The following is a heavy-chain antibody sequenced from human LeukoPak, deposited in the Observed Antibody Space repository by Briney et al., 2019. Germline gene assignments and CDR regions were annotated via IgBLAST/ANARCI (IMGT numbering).Heavy chain of an antibody. J-gene: IGHJ3*02. CDR2: INPNSGDT. Sequence: ASVKVFCKASGYSFTGYNMYWVRQAPGQGLEWMGWINPNSGDTNYAQKFQGRVTMTRDTSITTAYMDLSRLRSDDTAMYYCVRGTSNACHIWGQGTMVTVSS. CDR1: GYSFTGYN. D-gene: IGHD1-1*01. V-gene: IGHV1-2*02. CDR3: VRGTSNACHI.